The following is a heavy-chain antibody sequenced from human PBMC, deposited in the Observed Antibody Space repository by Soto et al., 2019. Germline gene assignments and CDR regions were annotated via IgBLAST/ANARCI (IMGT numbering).Heavy chain of an antibody. CDR1: GGSISSSRYY. V-gene: IGHV4-39*01. CDR3: ASPTGNSYYGMDV. Sequence: QLQLQESGPGLMRPSETLSLTCTVSGGSISSSRYYWDWIRQPPGKGLEWIGSINYSGRTYYNPSLKSRLTIAVATSKNQFSLKLSSVAAADTAVYYCASPTGNSYYGMDVWGQGTTVTVSS. J-gene: IGHJ6*02. CDR2: INYSGRT. D-gene: IGHD3-10*01.